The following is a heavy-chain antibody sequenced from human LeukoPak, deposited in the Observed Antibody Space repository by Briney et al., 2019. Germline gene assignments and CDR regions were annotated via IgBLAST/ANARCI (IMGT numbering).Heavy chain of an antibody. V-gene: IGHV5-51*01. D-gene: IGHD5-18*01. J-gene: IGHJ4*02. Sequence: GESLKISCKGSGYTFTTDWIAWVRQMPGKGLEWMGIIYPGDSDSRHSPSFQGQVTISADKSISTAYLQWSRLKASDTAMYYCARHGYGYFDYWGQGTLVTVSS. CDR3: ARHGYGYFDY. CDR1: GYTFTTDW. CDR2: IYPGDSDS.